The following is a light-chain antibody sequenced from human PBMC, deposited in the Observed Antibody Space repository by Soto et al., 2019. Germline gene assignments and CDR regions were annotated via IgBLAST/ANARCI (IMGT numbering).Light chain of an antibody. V-gene: IGLV2-14*01. CDR3: SSQAVSSTLV. Sequence: QSALTQPASVSGSPGQSITISCTGTSSDIGGYNYVSWYQQHPGKAPKLMIYDVSNRPSGVSNRFSGSKSGNTASLTISGLQVEDEADYYCSSQAVSSTLVFGGGTKVTVL. CDR1: SSDIGGYNY. CDR2: DVS. J-gene: IGLJ2*01.